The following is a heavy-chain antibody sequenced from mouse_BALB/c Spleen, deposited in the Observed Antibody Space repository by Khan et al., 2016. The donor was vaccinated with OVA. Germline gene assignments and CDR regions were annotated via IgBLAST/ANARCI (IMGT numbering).Heavy chain of an antibody. J-gene: IGHJ4*01. CDR1: GFSLTNYG. V-gene: IGHV2-6-1*01. CDR2: IWSDGSA. D-gene: IGHD2-10*01. Sequence: VQLQESGPGLVAPSQSLSITCTISGFSLTNYGVHWVRQPPGKGLEWLVVIWSDGSATYNSALKSRLSISKDHSKNQVFLKMNSLQTDDTAMYYCARQPYYHYYIMDYWGQGTSVTVSS. CDR3: ARQPYYHYYIMDY.